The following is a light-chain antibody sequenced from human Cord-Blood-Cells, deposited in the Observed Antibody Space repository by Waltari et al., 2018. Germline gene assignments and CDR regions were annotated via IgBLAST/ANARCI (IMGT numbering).Light chain of an antibody. CDR1: QSIRNY. J-gene: IGKJ5*01. CDR2: AAF. V-gene: IGKV1-39*01. CDR3: QQSYITPLT. Sequence: DIQMTQSPFSLSASVGDRVTITCRDSQSIRNYLNWYQQKTEKAPKLLIYAAFILQSVVPSIFSGSGSGTDFTLTISSLQPEDFATYYCQQSYITPLTFGQGTRLEIK.